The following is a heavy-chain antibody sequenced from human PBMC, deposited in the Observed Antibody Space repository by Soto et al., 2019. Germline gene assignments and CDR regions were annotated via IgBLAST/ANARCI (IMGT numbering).Heavy chain of an antibody. CDR1: GFTFSSYG. Sequence: QVQLVESGGGVVQPRRSLRLSCAASGFTFSSYGMHWVRQAPGKGLEWVAVISYDGSNKYYADSVKGRFTISRDNSKNTLYLQMNSLRAEDTAVYYCAKDPRGYSYGYLDYWGQGTLVTVSS. D-gene: IGHD5-18*01. CDR2: ISYDGSNK. V-gene: IGHV3-30*18. CDR3: AKDPRGYSYGYLDY. J-gene: IGHJ4*02.